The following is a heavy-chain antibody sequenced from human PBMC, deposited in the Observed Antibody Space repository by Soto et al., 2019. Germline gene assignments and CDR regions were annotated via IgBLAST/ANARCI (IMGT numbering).Heavy chain of an antibody. V-gene: IGHV1-3*01. CDR2: IIAGNGNT. J-gene: IGHJ4*02. CDR1: GYTITSYV. D-gene: IGHD6-19*01. Sequence: ASVKIFCKAAGYTITSYVMHWVRQAPGQRLKLMGWIIAGNGNTQYSQKFQGIVSITRGTSASTPYMELSSVSSEYTDGHYLARDGQWLAVRTYFDYWGQGSLITVSS. CDR3: ARDGQWLAVRTYFDY.